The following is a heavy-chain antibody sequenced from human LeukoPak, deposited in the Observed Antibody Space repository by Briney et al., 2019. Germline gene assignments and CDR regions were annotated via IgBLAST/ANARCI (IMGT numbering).Heavy chain of an antibody. V-gene: IGHV3-15*01. J-gene: IGHJ4*02. CDR1: GFTYSNAW. D-gene: IGHD2-2*01. CDR3: TTETLYCSSTSCYPSYFDY. Sequence: GGSLRLSCAASGFTYSNAWMSWVRQAPGKGLEWVGRIKSKTDGGTTDYAAPVKGRFTISRDDSKNTLYLQMNSLKTEDTAVYYCTTETLYCSSTSCYPSYFDYWGQGTLVTVSS. CDR2: IKSKTDGGTT.